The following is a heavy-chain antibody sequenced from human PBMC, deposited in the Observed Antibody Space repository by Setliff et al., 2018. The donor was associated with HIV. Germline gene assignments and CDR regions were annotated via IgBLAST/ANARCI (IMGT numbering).Heavy chain of an antibody. CDR3: AKGGDVTTENYGDYGTRAVFDK. Sequence: ASVKVSCKASGYTFTDYYIHWVRQAPGQGLEWMGIINPSGGTATYAQAFQARVTMTCDTSTTTVYMDLSSLKSEDTALYYCAKGGDVTTENYGDYGTRAVFDKWGQGTLVTVSS. J-gene: IGHJ4*02. D-gene: IGHD4-17*01. CDR1: GYTFTDYY. CDR2: INPSGGTA. V-gene: IGHV1-46*01.